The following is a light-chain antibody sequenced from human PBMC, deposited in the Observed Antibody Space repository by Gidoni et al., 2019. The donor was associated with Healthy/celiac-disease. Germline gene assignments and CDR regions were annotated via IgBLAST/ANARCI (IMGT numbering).Light chain of an antibody. V-gene: IGKV1-39*01. CDR1: QSISSY. J-gene: IGKJ1*01. Sequence: DIQMTQSPSSLSASVGDRVTITCPASQSISSYLNWYQQKPGKAPKLLIYAASSLQSGVPSRFSGSGSGTDFTLTISRLQPEDFATYYCQQSYSTPGTFGQGTKVEIK. CDR3: QQSYSTPGT. CDR2: AAS.